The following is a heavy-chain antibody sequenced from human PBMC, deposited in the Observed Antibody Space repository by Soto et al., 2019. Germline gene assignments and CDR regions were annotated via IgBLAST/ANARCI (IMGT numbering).Heavy chain of an antibody. CDR1: GGSFSGYY. Sequence: SETLSLTCAVYGGSFSGYYWSWIRQPPGKGLEWIGEINHSGSTNYNPSLKSRVTISVDTSKNQFSLKLSSVTAADTAVYYCARGPGSSVHFDYWGQGTLVTVSS. J-gene: IGHJ4*02. CDR3: ARGPGSSVHFDY. D-gene: IGHD6-6*01. CDR2: INHSGST. V-gene: IGHV4-34*01.